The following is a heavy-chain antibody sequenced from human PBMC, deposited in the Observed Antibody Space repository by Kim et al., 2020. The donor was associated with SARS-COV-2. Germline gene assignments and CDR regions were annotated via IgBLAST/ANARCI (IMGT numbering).Heavy chain of an antibody. CDR1: GFTFSSYS. J-gene: IGHJ6*01. V-gene: IGHV3-21*01. Sequence: GGSLRLSCAASGFTFSSYSMNWVRQAPGKGLEWVSSIITSSSLVYYADSVKGRFTISRDNAKNSLYLQMNSLRAEDTAVYYCARDCGSSVQTFCYHYGM. CDR3: ARDCGSSVQTFCYHYGM. D-gene: IGHD2-15*01. CDR2: IITSSSLV.